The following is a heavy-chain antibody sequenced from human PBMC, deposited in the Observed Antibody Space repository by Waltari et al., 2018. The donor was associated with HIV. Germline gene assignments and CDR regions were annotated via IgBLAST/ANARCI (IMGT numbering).Heavy chain of an antibody. CDR2: IIPVFGTT. Sequence: QVQLVQSGAEVKKPGSSVKVSCKASGGTFNNYAITWVQQAPGQGLEWMGGIIPVFGTTNYAQKFQGRLTIIADESTSTGYMELSSLRSEDTAVYYCARMATVVDWYFDLWGRGTLVTVSS. CDR1: GGTFNNYA. J-gene: IGHJ2*01. CDR3: ARMATVVDWYFDL. D-gene: IGHD2-15*01. V-gene: IGHV1-69*01.